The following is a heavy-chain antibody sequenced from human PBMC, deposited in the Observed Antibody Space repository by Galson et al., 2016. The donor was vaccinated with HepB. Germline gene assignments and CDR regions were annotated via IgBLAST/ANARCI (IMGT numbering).Heavy chain of an antibody. Sequence: TLSLTCSVSGASMNTDYWTWIRQSPGQRLEWVGYVHHSGAANYNPSLKSRVTMSIDTSKNHFSLNLRSVTAADTAMYFCTRVFGQKCGGTTCFLGAFDIWGPGTRVIVSS. V-gene: IGHV4-59*12. D-gene: IGHD3/OR15-3a*01. CDR3: TRVFGQKCGGTTCFLGAFDI. CDR1: GASMNTDY. J-gene: IGHJ3*02. CDR2: VHHSGAA.